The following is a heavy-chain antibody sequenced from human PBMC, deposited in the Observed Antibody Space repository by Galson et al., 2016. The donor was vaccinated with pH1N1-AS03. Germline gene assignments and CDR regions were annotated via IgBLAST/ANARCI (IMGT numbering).Heavy chain of an antibody. CDR1: GDSVSGSRGVA. Sequence: SAISGDSVSGSRGVAWNWIRQSPSRGLEWLGRTFYWSKWSNDYAESVKSRITIDPDTSNNQFSLHLNSVTPEDTAIYFCARGKNSGFDYWGQGTPVTVSS. V-gene: IGHV6-1*01. CDR3: ARGKNSGFDY. CDR2: TFYWSKWSN. D-gene: IGHD3-10*01. J-gene: IGHJ4*02.